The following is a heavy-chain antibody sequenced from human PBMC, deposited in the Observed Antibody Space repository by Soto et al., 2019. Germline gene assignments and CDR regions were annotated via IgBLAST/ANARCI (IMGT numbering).Heavy chain of an antibody. V-gene: IGHV4-31*03. CDR3: ASIVSSAHGEFSD. D-gene: IGHD3-10*01. CDR1: GGSISSGGYY. Sequence: QVQLQESGPGLVKPSQTLSLTCTVSGGSISSGGYYWSWIRQHPGKGLEWIGYIYYSGSTYYNPSLTIRVNISVDTSKNQFSLKLSSVTAADTAVYYCASIVSSAHGEFSDWGQGTLVTVSS. J-gene: IGHJ4*02. CDR2: IYYSGST.